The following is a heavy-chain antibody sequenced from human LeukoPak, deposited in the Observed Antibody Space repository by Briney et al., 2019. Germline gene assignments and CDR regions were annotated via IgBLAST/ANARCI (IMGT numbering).Heavy chain of an antibody. J-gene: IGHJ5*02. Sequence: KPSETLSLTCAVSGGSISSGDYSWSWIRQPPGKGLEWIGYIFQSGSTYYNPSLKSRVTISVDRSKNQFSLKPSSVTAADTAVYYCARVGSDWNDVRYNWFDPWGQGTLVTVSS. D-gene: IGHD1-1*01. CDR1: GGSISSGDYS. V-gene: IGHV4-30-2*01. CDR3: ARVGSDWNDVRYNWFDP. CDR2: IFQSGST.